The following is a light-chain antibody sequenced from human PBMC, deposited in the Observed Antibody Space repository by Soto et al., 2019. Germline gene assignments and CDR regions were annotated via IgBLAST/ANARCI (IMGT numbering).Light chain of an antibody. CDR3: QQRSNWPQIT. J-gene: IGKJ5*01. CDR2: DAS. Sequence: EIVLTQSPATLSLSPGERATLSCRASQSVSSYLAWYQQKPGQAPRLLIYDASNRATGIPARFSGSGSGTDFTLTISSLEPEDFAVYYCQQRSNWPQITFGQGKRLEI. V-gene: IGKV3-11*01. CDR1: QSVSSY.